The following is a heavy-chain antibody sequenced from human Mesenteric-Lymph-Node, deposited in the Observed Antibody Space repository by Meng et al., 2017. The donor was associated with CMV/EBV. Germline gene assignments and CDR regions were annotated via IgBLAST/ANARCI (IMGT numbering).Heavy chain of an antibody. CDR2: IYYSGFT. J-gene: IGHJ3*02. V-gene: IGHV4-59*01. CDR1: GDSISTSY. CDR3: ARDVMSMGRGPGAFDI. Sequence: SETLSLTCTVSGDSISTSYWSWIRQLPGKGLEWIGYIYYSGFTNYNPSLKSRVNISVDTSKNQFSLRLSSVTAADTAVYYCARDVMSMGRGPGAFDIWGLGTLVTVSS. D-gene: IGHD3-10*01.